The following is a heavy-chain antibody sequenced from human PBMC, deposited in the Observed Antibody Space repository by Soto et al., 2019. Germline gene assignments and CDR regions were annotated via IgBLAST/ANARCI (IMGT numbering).Heavy chain of an antibody. J-gene: IGHJ6*02. CDR2: IYYSGST. Sequence: SETLSLTCTVSGGSISSSSYYWGWIRQPPGKGLEWIGSIYYSGSTYYNPSLKSRVTISVDTSKNQFSLKLSSVTAADTAVYYCARSWSSWYGVSVYYYYGMDVWRQGTTVSVSS. CDR1: GGSISSSSYY. CDR3: ARSWSSWYGVSVYYYYGMDV. V-gene: IGHV4-39*01. D-gene: IGHD6-13*01.